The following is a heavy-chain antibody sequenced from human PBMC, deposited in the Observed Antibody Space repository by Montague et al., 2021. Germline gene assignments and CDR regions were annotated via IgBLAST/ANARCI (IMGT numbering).Heavy chain of an antibody. CDR2: ITLDGSIT. Sequence: SLRLSCAASGFSFSSYWMHWVRQAPGKGLLWVSRITLDGSITTFADSVKGRFTTSRDNAKATLYLQMNSLRVEDTAVYYCARNLASAAPGAFDIWGQGTMVTVSS. CDR3: ARNLASAAPGAFDI. D-gene: IGHD6-13*01. J-gene: IGHJ3*02. V-gene: IGHV3-74*01. CDR1: GFSFSSYW.